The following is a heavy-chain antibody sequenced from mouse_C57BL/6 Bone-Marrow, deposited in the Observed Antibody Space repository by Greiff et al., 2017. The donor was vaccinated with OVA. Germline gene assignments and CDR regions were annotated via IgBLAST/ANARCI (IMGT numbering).Heavy chain of an antibody. CDR3: ARTRNYYGSRGYYAMDY. CDR1: GFSLRTFGMG. V-gene: IGHV8-8*01. J-gene: IGHJ4*01. CDR2: IWWDDDK. Sequence: QVQLTASGPGIFQPSQSLRLTCSFSGFSLRTFGMGVGWIRPPSGKGLEWLAHIWWDDDKYYNPALKSRLTISKDTSKNQVFLKIANVDTADTATYYCARTRNYYGSRGYYAMDYWGQGTSVTVSS. D-gene: IGHD1-1*01.